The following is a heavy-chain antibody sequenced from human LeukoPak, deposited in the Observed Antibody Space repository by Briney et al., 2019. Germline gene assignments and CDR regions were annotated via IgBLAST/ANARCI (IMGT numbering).Heavy chain of an antibody. CDR1: GRSFSGYY. CDR3: ARGTLYSGWSYYLDY. J-gene: IGHJ4*02. D-gene: IGHD6-19*01. CDR2: INHSGIT. Sequence: SETLSLTCAVYGRSFSGYYWTWIRQTPGKGLEWIGEINHSGITDYNPSLRSRVTISVDTSKNQFSLKLSSVTAADTAVYYCARGTLYSGWSYYLDYWGQGTLVTVSS. V-gene: IGHV4-34*01.